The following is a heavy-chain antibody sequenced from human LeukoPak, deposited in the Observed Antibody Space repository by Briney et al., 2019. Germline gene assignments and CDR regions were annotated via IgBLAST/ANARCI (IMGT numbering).Heavy chain of an antibody. CDR2: ISGSGGGT. Sequence: PGGSLRLSCAASGFTFTTYAMSWVRQAPGKGLEWVSLISGSGGGTYYADSVKGRFTISRDNAKNSLYLQMNSLRAEDTAVYYCARALSSGRLFFDYWGQGTLVTVSS. V-gene: IGHV3-23*01. CDR1: GFTFTTYA. J-gene: IGHJ4*02. CDR3: ARALSSGRLFFDY. D-gene: IGHD3-22*01.